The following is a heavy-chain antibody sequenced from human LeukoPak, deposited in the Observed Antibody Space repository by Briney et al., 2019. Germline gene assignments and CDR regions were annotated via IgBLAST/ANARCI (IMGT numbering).Heavy chain of an antibody. V-gene: IGHV1-2*02. Sequence: ASVTVSCKASGYTFTVHYMYWVRQAPGQGLEWMGWINPDSGGTHYAQKFQGRVTMARDTSISTAYMELSRLRSDDTAVYYCARAYYYGSGTYYSLDFWGQGTLVTVSS. CDR2: INPDSGGT. J-gene: IGHJ4*02. CDR3: ARAYYYGSGTYYSLDF. CDR1: GYTFTVHY. D-gene: IGHD3-10*01.